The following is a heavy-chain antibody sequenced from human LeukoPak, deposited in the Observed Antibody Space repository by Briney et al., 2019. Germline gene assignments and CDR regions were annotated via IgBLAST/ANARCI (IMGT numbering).Heavy chain of an antibody. J-gene: IGHJ4*02. D-gene: IGHD3-22*01. CDR3: AKIYYYDSSGPFDY. CDR2: MYYTGST. CDR1: GGSITRSSYY. Sequence: PSETLSLTCNVSGGSITRSSYYWGWIRQSPGKGLEWIGSMYYTGSTYYNQSLKNRVTISADTSKNELSLKLTSVTAADTAVYYCAKIYYYDSSGPFDYWGQGTLVTVSS. V-gene: IGHV4-39*01.